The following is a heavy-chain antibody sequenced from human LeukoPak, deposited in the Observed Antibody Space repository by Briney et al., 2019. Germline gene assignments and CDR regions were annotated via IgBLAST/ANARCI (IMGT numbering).Heavy chain of an antibody. CDR3: AKGNWRYFDY. CDR1: GFTLSTYV. Sequence: PGGSLRLSRAASGFTLSTYVMSSVRPAPGKGLEWFSAISGSGGSAYYADSVKGRFTISRDNSKNTLYLQMNSLGADDTAVYYCAKGNWRYFDYWGQGTLVTVSS. CDR2: ISGSGGSA. D-gene: IGHD1-1*01. V-gene: IGHV3-23*01. J-gene: IGHJ4*02.